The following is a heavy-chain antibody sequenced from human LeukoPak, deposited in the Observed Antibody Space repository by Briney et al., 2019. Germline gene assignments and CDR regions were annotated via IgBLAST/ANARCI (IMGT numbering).Heavy chain of an antibody. CDR2: ISFSGVT. J-gene: IGHJ4*02. D-gene: IGHD3-3*01. Sequence: VASVKVSCKTSGYPFNSYYIQWLRQAPGQGLEWMGWISFSGVTKYAEKLRGRVTLTRDTSRATAYMELTGLTSDDTAVYYCARDLRPFDYWGQGTLVTVSS. CDR1: GYPFNSYY. CDR3: ARDLRPFDY. V-gene: IGHV1-2*02.